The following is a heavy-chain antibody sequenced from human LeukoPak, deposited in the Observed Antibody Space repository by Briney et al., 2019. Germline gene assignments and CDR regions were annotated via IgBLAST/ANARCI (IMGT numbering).Heavy chain of an antibody. CDR1: GFTFSSYW. D-gene: IGHD3-3*01. V-gene: IGHV3-7*01. Sequence: GGSLRLSCTVSGFTFSSYWMSWVRQAPGKGLEWVANINQGGSDKSYVDSVKGRFTVSRDNAKKSLYLQVNSLRAEDTAVYYCARLNYDFWSGVWEGYYMDVWGKGTTVTVSS. CDR3: ARLNYDFWSGVWEGYYMDV. J-gene: IGHJ6*03. CDR2: INQGGSDK.